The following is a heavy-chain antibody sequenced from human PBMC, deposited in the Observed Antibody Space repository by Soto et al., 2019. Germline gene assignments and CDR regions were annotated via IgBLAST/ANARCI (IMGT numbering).Heavy chain of an antibody. J-gene: IGHJ5*02. CDR3: ATVDRSVALVGWFDP. V-gene: IGHV1-69*01. CDR1: GGTFSSYV. Sequence: QVHLEQSGAEVKKPGSSVKVSCKFSGGTFSSYVIIWVRQAPGQGLEWMGGIIPVSGTANYAQKFHGRVTISADAATKPAYMELSSFRFDDTALYYCATVDRSVALVGWFDPWGQGTLVTVS. D-gene: IGHD2-8*02. CDR2: IIPVSGTA.